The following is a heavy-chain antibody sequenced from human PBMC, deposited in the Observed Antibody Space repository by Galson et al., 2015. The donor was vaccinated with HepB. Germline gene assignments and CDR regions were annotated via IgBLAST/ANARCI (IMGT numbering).Heavy chain of an antibody. CDR3: ASYDSSGYLDYYYAMDV. Sequence: SVKVSCKASGYTFTGYYMHWVRQAPGQGLEWVGWINPNSGDTKYAQKFQGRVTITRATSISKAYMELSRLRSDDTAVYYCASYDSSGYLDYYYAMDVWGQGTTVTVSS. J-gene: IGHJ6*02. D-gene: IGHD3-22*01. V-gene: IGHV1-2*02. CDR2: INPNSGDT. CDR1: GYTFTGYY.